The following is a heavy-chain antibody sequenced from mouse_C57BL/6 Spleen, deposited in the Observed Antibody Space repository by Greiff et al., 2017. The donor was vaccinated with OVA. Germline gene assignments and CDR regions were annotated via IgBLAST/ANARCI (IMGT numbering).Heavy chain of an antibody. J-gene: IGHJ1*03. CDR3: ARRHYGSSHWYFDV. D-gene: IGHD1-1*01. Sequence: EVQLQQSGPELVKPGASVKIPCKASGYTFTDYNMDWVKQSHGKSLEWIGDINPNNGGTIYNQKFKGKATLTVDKSSSTAYMELRSLTSEDTAVYYCARRHYGSSHWYFDVGGTGTTVTVSS. CDR1: GYTFTDYN. CDR2: INPNNGGT. V-gene: IGHV1-18*01.